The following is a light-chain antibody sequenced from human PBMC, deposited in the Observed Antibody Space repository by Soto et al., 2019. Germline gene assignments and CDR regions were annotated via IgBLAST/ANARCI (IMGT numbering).Light chain of an antibody. Sequence: DIQMTQSPSSLSASVEDSVIITCRASQSISNHLNWYQQKPGKAPKLLIFAASSLQSGVPSRFSGSRSGPDFNLTISSLQPEDFATYYCQQSYSSPPTFGQGTKV. V-gene: IGKV1-39*01. CDR2: AAS. CDR1: QSISNH. CDR3: QQSYSSPPT. J-gene: IGKJ1*01.